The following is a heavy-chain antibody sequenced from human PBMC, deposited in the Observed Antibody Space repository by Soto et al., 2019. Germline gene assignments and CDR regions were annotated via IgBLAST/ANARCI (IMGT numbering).Heavy chain of an antibody. CDR3: ARDQGGLYYYDSSGYYGGVGYYFDY. Sequence: QVQLVQSGAEVKKPGSSVKVSCKASGGTFSSYTISWVRQAPGQGLEWMGRIIPILGIANYAQKFQGRVTITADKSTSTAYMELSSLRSEDTAVYYCARDQGGLYYYDSSGYYGGVGYYFDYWGQGTLVTVSS. CDR1: GGTFSSYT. V-gene: IGHV1-69*08. CDR2: IIPILGIA. D-gene: IGHD3-22*01. J-gene: IGHJ4*02.